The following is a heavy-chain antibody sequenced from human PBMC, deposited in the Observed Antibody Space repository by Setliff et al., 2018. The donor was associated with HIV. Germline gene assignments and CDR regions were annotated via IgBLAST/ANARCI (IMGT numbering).Heavy chain of an antibody. D-gene: IGHD3-10*01. CDR1: GGSISSNNFY. CDR2: IYSSGDS. Sequence: SETLSLTCTVTGGSISSNNFYWGWIRQPPGKGLAWIGTIYSSGDSFYDPSLKSRVTTSIDSSKNQFSLKLSSVTAADTAVYYCARQRGLRCSYGSNSLYYFYSWGQGTLVTVSS. V-gene: IGHV4-39*01. CDR3: ARQRGLRCSYGSNSLYYFYS. J-gene: IGHJ4*02.